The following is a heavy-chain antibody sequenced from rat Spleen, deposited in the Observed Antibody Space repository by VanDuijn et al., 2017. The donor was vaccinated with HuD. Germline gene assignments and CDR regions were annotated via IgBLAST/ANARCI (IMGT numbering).Heavy chain of an antibody. J-gene: IGHJ4*01. V-gene: IGHV5-25*01. D-gene: IGHD4-1*01. CDR1: GFTFDDYD. CDR3: ARLWYGVMDA. Sequence: EVELVESGGGLVQPGRSLKLSCVASGFTFDDYDMAWVRQAPTKGLEWVASITTGGGNTYYRDSVKGRFTISRDNAKSTLYLQMNSLRSEDTATYYCARLWYGVMDAWGQGASVTVSS. CDR2: ITTGGGNT.